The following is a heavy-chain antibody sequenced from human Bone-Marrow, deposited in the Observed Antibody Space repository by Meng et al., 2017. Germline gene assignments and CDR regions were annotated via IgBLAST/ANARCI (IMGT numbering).Heavy chain of an antibody. CDR1: GGSFSGYY. CDR3: ARTRGYSYGYYGY. CDR2: INHSGST. V-gene: IGHV4-34*01. J-gene: IGHJ4*02. D-gene: IGHD5-18*01. Sequence: QVQLQQWGAGLLKPSETLSLTCAVYGGSFSGYYWNWIRQPPGKGLEWIGEINHSGSTNYNPSLKSRVTISVDTSKNQFSLKLSSVTAADTAVYYCARTRGYSYGYYGYWGQGTLVTVSS.